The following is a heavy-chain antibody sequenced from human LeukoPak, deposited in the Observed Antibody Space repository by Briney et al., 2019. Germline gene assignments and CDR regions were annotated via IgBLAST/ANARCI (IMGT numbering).Heavy chain of an antibody. Sequence: GGSLRLSCAASGFTFSSYAMHWVRQAPGKGLEWVAVISYDGSNKYYADSVKGRFTISRDNSKNTLYLQMNSLRAEDTAVYYCAKVVDPYAPRYYYYGMDVWGQGTTVTVSS. D-gene: IGHD2-15*01. CDR2: ISYDGSNK. CDR1: GFTFSSYA. CDR3: AKVVDPYAPRYYYYGMDV. J-gene: IGHJ6*02. V-gene: IGHV3-30*04.